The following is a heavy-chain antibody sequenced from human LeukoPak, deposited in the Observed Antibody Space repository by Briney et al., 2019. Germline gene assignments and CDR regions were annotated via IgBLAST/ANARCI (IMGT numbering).Heavy chain of an antibody. CDR2: IGYTGTDT. V-gene: IGHV3-30*02. J-gene: IGHJ5*02. D-gene: IGHD2/OR15-2a*01. CDR1: GFTFSSFG. Sequence: GGSLRLSCAASGFTFSSFGMHWVRQAPGEGLEWVAYIGYTGTDTYYAGSVKGRFNISRDNYKNTVHLQVNSLRAADTALYPCARDLIERKYYIAHWGQGTLVTVSS. CDR3: ARDLIERKYYIAH.